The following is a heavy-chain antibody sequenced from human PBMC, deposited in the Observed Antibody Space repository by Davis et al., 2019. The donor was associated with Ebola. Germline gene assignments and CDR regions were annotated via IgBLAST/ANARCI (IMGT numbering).Heavy chain of an antibody. CDR2: ISGSGGST. J-gene: IGHJ4*02. CDR3: AKGLSIAAGGGVRY. D-gene: IGHD6-6*01. CDR1: GFTFSSYA. V-gene: IGHV3-23*01. Sequence: GESLKISCAASGFTFSSYAMSWVRQAPGKGLEWVSAISGSGGSTYYADSVKGRFTISRDNSKNTLYLQMNSLRAEDTAVYYCAKGLSIAAGGGVRYWGQGTLVTVSS.